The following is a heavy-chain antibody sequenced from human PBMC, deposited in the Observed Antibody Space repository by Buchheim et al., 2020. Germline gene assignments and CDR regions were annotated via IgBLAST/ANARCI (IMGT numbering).Heavy chain of an antibody. D-gene: IGHD2-2*03. CDR2: IADGVTT. CDR1: GASMNDYY. Sequence: QVQLQESGPGLVKPSETLALTCTISGASMNDYYWNWIRLAPGKGLEWVGYIADGVTTNYNPSLRGRVNISLDPSKNQCSLRLPSVTAAAPAFYYWAKKRGGPWISSFFFNKWG. J-gene: IGHJ1*01. CDR3: AKKRGGPWISSFFFNK. V-gene: IGHV4-59*01.